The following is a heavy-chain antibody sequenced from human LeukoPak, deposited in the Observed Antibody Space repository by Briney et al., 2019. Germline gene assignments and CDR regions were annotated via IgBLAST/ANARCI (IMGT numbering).Heavy chain of an antibody. CDR1: GFSFSSYA. Sequence: GGSLRLSCAASGFSFSSYAMSWVRQAQGKGLEWVSAISGSRGATYYADSVRGRFTISRDNSKNTLYLQMNSLRAEDTALYYCAKSYDSSGFYLPYWGQGTLVTVSS. CDR3: AKSYDSSGFYLPY. V-gene: IGHV3-23*01. J-gene: IGHJ4*02. CDR2: ISGSRGAT. D-gene: IGHD3-22*01.